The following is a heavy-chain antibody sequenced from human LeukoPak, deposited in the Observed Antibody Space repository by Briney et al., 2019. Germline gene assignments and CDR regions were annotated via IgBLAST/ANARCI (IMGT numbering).Heavy chain of an antibody. CDR2: ISYDGSNK. V-gene: IGHV3-30*04. CDR3: ARTDYYGSP. D-gene: IGHD3-10*01. CDR1: GFTLTNYA. J-gene: IGHJ5*02. Sequence: GRSLRLSCAASGFTLTNYAMHWVRQAPGKGLEWVAVISYDGSNKYYADSVKGRFTISRDNSKNTLYLQMNSLRADDTAVYYCARTDYYGSPWGQGTLVTVSS.